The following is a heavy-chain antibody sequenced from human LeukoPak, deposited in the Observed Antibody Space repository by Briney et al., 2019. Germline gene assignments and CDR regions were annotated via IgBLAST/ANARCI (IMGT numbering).Heavy chain of an antibody. CDR3: AKSIWDIVVVVAARDYYYYMDV. J-gene: IGHJ6*03. CDR1: GFTFSSYG. D-gene: IGHD2-15*01. Sequence: SGGSLRLSCAASGFTFSSYGMSWVRQAPGKGLEWVSAISGSGGSTYYADSVKGRFTISRDNSKNTLYLQMNSLRAEDTAVYYCAKSIWDIVVVVAARDYYYYMDVWGKGTTVTISS. V-gene: IGHV3-23*01. CDR2: ISGSGGST.